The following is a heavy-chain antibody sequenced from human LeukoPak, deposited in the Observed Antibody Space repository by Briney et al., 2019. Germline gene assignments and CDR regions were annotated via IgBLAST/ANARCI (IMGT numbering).Heavy chain of an antibody. V-gene: IGHV4-39*07. CDR3: ARAPLPRGLAFDI. CDR2: INHSGST. CDR1: SDSISNSAYY. Sequence: PSETLSLTCTVSSDSISNSAYYWSWIRQPPGKGLEWIGEINHSGSTNYNPSLKSRVTISVDTSKNQFSLKLSSVTAADTAVYYCARAPLPRGLAFDIWGQGTMVTVSS. J-gene: IGHJ3*02.